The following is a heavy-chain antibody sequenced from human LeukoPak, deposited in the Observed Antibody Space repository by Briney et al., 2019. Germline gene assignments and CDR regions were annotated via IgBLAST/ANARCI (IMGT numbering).Heavy chain of an antibody. D-gene: IGHD5-24*01. CDR2: INPNSGGT. Sequence: ASVKVSCKASGYTFTGYYMHWVRQAPGQGLEWMGRINPNSGGTNYAQKFQGRVTMTRDTSISTAYMELSRLRSEDTAVYYCARARAGWLQLEYWGQGTLVTVSS. J-gene: IGHJ4*02. CDR3: ARARAGWLQLEY. V-gene: IGHV1-2*06. CDR1: GYTFTGYY.